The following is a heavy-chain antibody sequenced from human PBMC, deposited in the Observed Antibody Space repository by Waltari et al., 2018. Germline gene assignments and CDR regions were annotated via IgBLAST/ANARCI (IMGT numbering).Heavy chain of an antibody. D-gene: IGHD4-17*01. CDR1: GGSISSSSYY. V-gene: IGHV4-39*07. J-gene: IGHJ4*02. Sequence: QLQLQASGPGLVKPSETLSLTCTVSGGSISSSSYYWGWIRQPPGKGLEWIGSIYYSWSPSYNPSPTRRVTISVDPSKNPFSLKLSSVTAADTAVYYCARDRQSDYLPYYFDYWGQGTLVTVSS. CDR3: ARDRQSDYLPYYFDY. CDR2: IYYSWSP.